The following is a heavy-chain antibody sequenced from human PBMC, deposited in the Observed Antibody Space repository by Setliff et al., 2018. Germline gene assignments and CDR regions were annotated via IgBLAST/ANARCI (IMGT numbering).Heavy chain of an antibody. CDR2: ISVYTGNT. CDR1: GYTFSHSG. J-gene: IGHJ4*02. Sequence: ASVKVSCKASGYTFSHSGITWVRQAPGQGLEWMGWISVYTGNTNYAQKLQGRVTMTTDATTNAAYMELRGLTSDDTAVYYCSRLVRYCSKTTCQTASGAEVWGQGTLVTVSS. V-gene: IGHV1-18*01. CDR3: SRLVRYCSKTTCQTASGAEV. D-gene: IGHD2-8*01.